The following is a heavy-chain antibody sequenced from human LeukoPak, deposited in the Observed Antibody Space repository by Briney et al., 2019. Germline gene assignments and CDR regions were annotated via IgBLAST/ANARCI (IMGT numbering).Heavy chain of an antibody. CDR3: ARGGLGYCSSTSCRRGMDV. V-gene: IGHV4-34*01. Sequence: PSETLSLTCTVSGGSISSYYWSWIRQPPGKGLEWIGEINHSGSTNYNPSLKSRVTISVDTSKNQFSLKLSAVTAADTAVFYCARGGLGYCSSTSCRRGMDVWGQGSTVTVSS. J-gene: IGHJ6*02. CDR1: GGSISSYY. D-gene: IGHD2-2*01. CDR2: INHSGST.